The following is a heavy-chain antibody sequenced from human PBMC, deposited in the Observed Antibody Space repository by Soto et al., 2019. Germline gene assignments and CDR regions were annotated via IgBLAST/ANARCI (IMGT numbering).Heavy chain of an antibody. CDR3: ARRGYCSRTRCYTNYYGMDV. Sequence: ESLKISCKGSGYSFTSYWISWVRQMPGKGLEWMGRIDPSDSYTNYSPSFQGYVTISADKSISTAYLQWSSLKASDTAMYYCARRGYCSRTRCYTNYYGMDVWGQGTTVTVSS. V-gene: IGHV5-10-1*01. J-gene: IGHJ6*02. CDR1: GYSFTSYW. D-gene: IGHD2-2*02. CDR2: IDPSDSYT.